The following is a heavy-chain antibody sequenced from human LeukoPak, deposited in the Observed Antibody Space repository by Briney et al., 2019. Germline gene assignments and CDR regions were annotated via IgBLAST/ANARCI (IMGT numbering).Heavy chain of an antibody. Sequence: GGSLRLSCAASGFTFTSCAMSWVRQAPGKGLEWVSAISAGSDVIYYADSVKGRFAISRDNSKNTVYLQMDSLRAEDTAVYYCAKSHVTTATGTGRYFDYWGQGTLVTVSS. CDR1: GFTFTSCA. CDR3: AKSHVTTATGTGRYFDY. J-gene: IGHJ4*02. V-gene: IGHV3-23*01. D-gene: IGHD3-9*01. CDR2: ISAGSDVI.